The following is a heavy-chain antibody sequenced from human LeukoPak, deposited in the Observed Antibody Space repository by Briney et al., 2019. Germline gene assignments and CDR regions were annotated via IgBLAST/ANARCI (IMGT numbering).Heavy chain of an antibody. CDR1: GYSFTSYW. J-gene: IGHJ4*02. CDR3: ARSGEAVAGHFDY. Sequence: GGSLQISCKGSGYSFTSYWIGWVRQVPGKGLEWMGIIYPGGSDTRYSPSFQGQVTISADKSISTAYLQWSSLKASDTAMYYCARSGEAVAGHFDYWGQGTLVTVSS. CDR2: IYPGGSDT. D-gene: IGHD6-19*01. V-gene: IGHV5-51*01.